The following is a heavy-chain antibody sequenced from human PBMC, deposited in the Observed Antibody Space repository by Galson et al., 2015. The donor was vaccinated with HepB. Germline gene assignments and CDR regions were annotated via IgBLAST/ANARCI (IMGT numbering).Heavy chain of an antibody. CDR1: GYTFTSYG. V-gene: IGHV1-18*01. Sequence: VKVSCKAAGYTFTSYGISWGRHAPGQGLEWMGWISTYNSNTNYAQKLQGRVTMTTDPSTNNAYMELRSLRSDDTAVYYCSRDRSRAAGIDSWGQGTLVTVSS. D-gene: IGHD6-13*01. CDR2: ISTYNSNT. J-gene: IGHJ5*01. CDR3: SRDRSRAAGIDS.